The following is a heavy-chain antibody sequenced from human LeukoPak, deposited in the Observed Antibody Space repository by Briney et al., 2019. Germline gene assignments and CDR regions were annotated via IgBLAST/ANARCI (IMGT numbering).Heavy chain of an antibody. V-gene: IGHV4-59*08. CDR3: ARGSSSWSRFDY. Sequence: PSETLSPTCTVSGGSISSYYWSWIRQPPGKGLEWIGYIYYSGSTNYNPSLKSRVTISVDTSKNQFSLKLSSVTAADTAVYYCARGSSSWSRFDYWGQGTLVTVSS. J-gene: IGHJ4*02. CDR1: GGSISSYY. D-gene: IGHD6-13*01. CDR2: IYYSGST.